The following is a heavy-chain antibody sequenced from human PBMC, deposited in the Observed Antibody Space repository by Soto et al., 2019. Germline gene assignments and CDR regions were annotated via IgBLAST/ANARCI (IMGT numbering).Heavy chain of an antibody. CDR3: ARTVSGYYFDH. CDR1: GGSISRYF. Sequence: SETLSLTFTVPGGSISRYFWSWIRQPPGKGLEWIGYISDSGSTNYHPSLRSRVTISVDTSKNQFSLKLRSVTAADTAVHYCARTVSGYYFDHWGQGSLVTVSS. CDR2: ISDSGST. J-gene: IGHJ4*02. V-gene: IGHV4-59*01. D-gene: IGHD3-22*01.